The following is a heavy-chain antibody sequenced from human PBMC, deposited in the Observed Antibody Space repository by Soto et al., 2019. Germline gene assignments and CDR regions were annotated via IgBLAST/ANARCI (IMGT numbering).Heavy chain of an antibody. CDR2: IKQDGSKK. Sequence: GGSLRLSCAASGLALRSSWMNWVRQAPGKGLEWVANIKQDGSKKYYADSVKGRFTISRDNAKNTLSLQMTNLRVEDTAIYYCARDGGYRGYEFFDYWGPGTHVTVSS. J-gene: IGHJ4*02. CDR1: GLALRSSW. V-gene: IGHV3-7*01. D-gene: IGHD5-12*01. CDR3: ARDGGYRGYEFFDY.